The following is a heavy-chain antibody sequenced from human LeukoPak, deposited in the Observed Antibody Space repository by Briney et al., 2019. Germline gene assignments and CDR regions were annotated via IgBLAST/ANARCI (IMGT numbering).Heavy chain of an antibody. CDR1: GFTFSTYR. D-gene: IGHD2-15*01. V-gene: IGHV3-48*04. CDR2: MSSSGSTI. J-gene: IGHJ4*02. CDR3: ASVTPLPYYFDY. Sequence: GGSLRLSCAASGFTFSTYRMTWVRQAPGKGLEWVSYMSSSGSTIYYADSVKGRVTISRDNAKSSLYLQMNSLRAEDTAVYYCASVTPLPYYFDYWGQGTLVTVSS.